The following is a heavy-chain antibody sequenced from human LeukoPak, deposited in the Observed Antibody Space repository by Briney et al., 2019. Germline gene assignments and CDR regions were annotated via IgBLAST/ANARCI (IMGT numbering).Heavy chain of an antibody. CDR3: ARVQSQYYYDSSGYPAFDI. J-gene: IGHJ3*02. Sequence: GASVKVSCKASGYTFTSYGISWVRQAPGQGLEWMGWISAYNGNTNYAQKLQGRVTMTTDTSTSTAYMELRSLRSDDTAVYYCARVQSQYYYDSSGYPAFDIWGRGTMVTVSS. CDR2: ISAYNGNT. D-gene: IGHD3-22*01. V-gene: IGHV1-18*01. CDR1: GYTFTSYG.